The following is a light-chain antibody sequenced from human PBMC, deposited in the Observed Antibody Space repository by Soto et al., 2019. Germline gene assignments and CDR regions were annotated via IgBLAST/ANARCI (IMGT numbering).Light chain of an antibody. CDR2: EVN. CDR1: SSDVGGYNY. Sequence: QSVLTQPPSASGSPGQSVTISCTGTSSDVGGYNYVSWYQQYPGKVPKLMIYEVNKRPSGVPDRFSGSKSGNKASLTVSGLQAEDEAEYYCTSYAGGNNVFGTGTKVTVL. J-gene: IGLJ1*01. CDR3: TSYAGGNNV. V-gene: IGLV2-8*01.